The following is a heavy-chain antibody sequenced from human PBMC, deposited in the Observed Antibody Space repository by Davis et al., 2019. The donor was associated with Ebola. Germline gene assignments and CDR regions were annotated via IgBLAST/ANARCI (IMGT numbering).Heavy chain of an antibody. Sequence: PGGSLRLSCAASGFTFSSYSMNWVRQAPGKGLMWVSRINSDGTSTNYADSVKGRFTISRDNAKNTLYLQMNSLRAEDTAVFYCARSGTTGTTRGDYWGQGTLVTVSS. CDR2: INSDGTST. CDR3: ARSGTTGTTRGDY. D-gene: IGHD1-1*01. V-gene: IGHV3-74*01. J-gene: IGHJ4*02. CDR1: GFTFSSYS.